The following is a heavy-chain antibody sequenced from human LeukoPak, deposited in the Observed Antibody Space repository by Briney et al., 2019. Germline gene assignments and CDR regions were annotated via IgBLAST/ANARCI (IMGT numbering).Heavy chain of an antibody. Sequence: GGSLRLSCAASGFTFSSYWMSWVRQAPGKGLEWVANIKQDGSEKHYVDSVKGRFTISRDNAKNSLYLQMNSLRAEDTAVYYCARRYCSSTSCSEFDPWGQGTLVTVSS. CDR1: GFTFSSYW. J-gene: IGHJ5*02. D-gene: IGHD2-2*01. CDR3: ARRYCSSTSCSEFDP. V-gene: IGHV3-7*01. CDR2: IKQDGSEK.